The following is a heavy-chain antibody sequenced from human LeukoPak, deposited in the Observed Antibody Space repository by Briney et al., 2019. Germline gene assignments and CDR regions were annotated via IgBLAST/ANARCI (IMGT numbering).Heavy chain of an antibody. V-gene: IGHV4-34*01. CDR3: ATIAAAGTVG. D-gene: IGHD6-13*01. CDR2: INHRGST. J-gene: IGHJ4*02. Sequence: SETLSLTCAVYGGSFSDYYWSWIRQPPEMGLEWIGEINHRGSTNYNPSLKSRVSMSVDTSKNQFSLKLSSVTAADTAIYYYATIAAAGTVGWGQGTPVTVSS. CDR1: GGSFSDYY.